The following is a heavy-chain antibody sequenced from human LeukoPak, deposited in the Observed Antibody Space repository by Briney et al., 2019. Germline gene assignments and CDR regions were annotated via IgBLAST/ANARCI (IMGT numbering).Heavy chain of an antibody. V-gene: IGHV4-39*07. J-gene: IGHJ4*02. Sequence: PSETLSLTCTVSGGSISSSSYYWGWIRQPPGKGLEWIGSIYYSGSTYYSPSLKSRVTFSVDTSKNQFSLKLTSVTAADTAVYYCAREAFGVFGVVKPIHYWGQGILVTVSA. D-gene: IGHD3-3*01. CDR3: AREAFGVFGVVKPIHY. CDR1: GGSISSSSYY. CDR2: IYYSGST.